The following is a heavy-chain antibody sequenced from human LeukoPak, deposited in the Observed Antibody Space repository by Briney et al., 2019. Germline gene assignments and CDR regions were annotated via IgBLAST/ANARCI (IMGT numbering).Heavy chain of an antibody. CDR3: ARGRGYYGSGSYYNPYYYYYYYMDV. CDR1: GYTFTSYD. V-gene: IGHV1-8*01. D-gene: IGHD3-10*01. J-gene: IGHJ6*03. Sequence: ASVKVSCKASGYTFTSYDINWVRQATGQGLEWMGWMNPNSGNTGYAQKFQGRVTMTRNTSISTAYMELSSLRSEDTAVYYCARGRGYYGSGSYYNPYYYYYYYMDVWGKGTTVTISS. CDR2: MNPNSGNT.